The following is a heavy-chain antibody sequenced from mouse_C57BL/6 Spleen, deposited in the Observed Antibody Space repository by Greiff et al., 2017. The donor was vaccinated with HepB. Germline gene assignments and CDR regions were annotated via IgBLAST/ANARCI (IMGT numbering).Heavy chain of an antibody. Sequence: QVQLQQPGAELVKPGASVKLSCKASGYTFTSYWMHWVKQRPGQGLEWIGMIHPNSGSTNYNEKFKSKATLTVDKSSSTAYMQLSSLTSEDSAVYYCARGHFIYYYGSSYISFAYWGQGTLVTVSA. D-gene: IGHD1-1*01. CDR3: ARGHFIYYYGSSYISFAY. CDR2: IHPNSGST. J-gene: IGHJ3*01. CDR1: GYTFTSYW. V-gene: IGHV1-64*01.